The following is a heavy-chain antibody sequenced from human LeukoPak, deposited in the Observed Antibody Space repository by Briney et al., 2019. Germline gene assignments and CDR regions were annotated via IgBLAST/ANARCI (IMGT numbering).Heavy chain of an antibody. CDR3: TRRENDLWSGYDNPFFDY. CDR2: IRSKANSYAT. CDR1: GFTFSGSA. J-gene: IGHJ4*02. Sequence: AGGSLKLSCAASGFTFSGSAMHWVRQASGKGLEWVGRIRSKANSYATAYAASVKGRFTISRDDSKNTAYPQMNSLKTEDTAVYYCTRRENDLWSGYDNPFFDYWGQGTLVTVSS. D-gene: IGHD3-3*01. V-gene: IGHV3-73*01.